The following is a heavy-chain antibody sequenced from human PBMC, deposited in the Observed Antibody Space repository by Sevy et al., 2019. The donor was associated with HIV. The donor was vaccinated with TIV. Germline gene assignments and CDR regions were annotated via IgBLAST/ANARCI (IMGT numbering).Heavy chain of an antibody. CDR2: ISYDGSNK. V-gene: IGHV3-30*18. CDR1: GFTFSSYG. J-gene: IGHJ3*02. CDR3: AEDGGKRWLQLGAFDI. D-gene: IGHD5-12*01. Sequence: GGSLRLSCAASGFTFSSYGMHWVRQAPGKGLEWVAVISYDGSNKYYADSVKGRFTISGDNSKNKLYLQMNSLRAADKAVYYCAEDGGKRWLQLGAFDIWGQGTMVTVSS.